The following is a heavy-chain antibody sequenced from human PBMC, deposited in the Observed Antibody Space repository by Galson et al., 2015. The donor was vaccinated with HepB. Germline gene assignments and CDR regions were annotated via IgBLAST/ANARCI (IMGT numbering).Heavy chain of an antibody. V-gene: IGHV1-69*04. CDR3: ARDGYYDSSGYLTYGMDV. CDR1: GGTFSSYT. CDR2: IIPILGIA. Sequence: SVKVSCKASGGTFSSYTISWVRQAPGQGLEWMGRIIPILGIANYAQKFQGRVTITADKSTSTAYMELSSLRSEDTAVYYCARDGYYDSSGYLTYGMDVWGQGTTVTVSS. D-gene: IGHD3-22*01. J-gene: IGHJ6*02.